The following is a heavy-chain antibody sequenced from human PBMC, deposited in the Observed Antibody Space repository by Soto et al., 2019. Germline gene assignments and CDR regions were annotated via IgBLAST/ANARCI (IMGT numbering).Heavy chain of an antibody. CDR2: VSAYNRNT. CDR3: ARERRWEPLLY. D-gene: IGHD1-26*01. Sequence: QVQLVQSGPEVKKPGASVKVSCKGSGYTFSNYGVTWVRQAPGQGLERLGWVSAYNRNTDYAQKFEDRATMTIDTSTNTVYLELRGLTPDATAVYYCARERRWEPLLYWGQGTL. V-gene: IGHV1-18*01. CDR1: GYTFSNYG. J-gene: IGHJ4*02.